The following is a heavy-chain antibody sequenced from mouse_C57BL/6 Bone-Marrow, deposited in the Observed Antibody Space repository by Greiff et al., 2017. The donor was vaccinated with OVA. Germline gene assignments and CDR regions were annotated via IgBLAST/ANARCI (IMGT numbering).Heavy chain of an antibody. J-gene: IGHJ1*03. CDR3: ARHRDYYGPWYFDV. D-gene: IGHD1-1*01. V-gene: IGHV5-15*01. CDR2: ISNLAYSI. CDR1: GFTFSDYG. Sequence: EVKLVESGGGLVQPGGSLKLSCAASGFTFSDYGMAWVRQAPRKGPEWVAFISNLAYSIYYADTVTGRFTISRENAKNTLYLEMSSLRSEDTAMYYCARHRDYYGPWYFDVWGTGTTVTVSS.